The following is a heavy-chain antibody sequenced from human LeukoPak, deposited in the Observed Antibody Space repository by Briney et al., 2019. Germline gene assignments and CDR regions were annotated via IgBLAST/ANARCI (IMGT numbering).Heavy chain of an antibody. J-gene: IGHJ6*02. Sequence: GGSLRLSCAASGFTFSSYGMHWVRQAPGKGLEWVAFIRYDGSNKYYADSVKGRFTISRDNSKNTLYLQMNSLRAEDTAVYYCASPLRYFDWFEGAIPYYYYYGMDVWGQGTTVTVSS. CDR2: IRYDGSNK. D-gene: IGHD3-9*01. CDR3: ASPLRYFDWFEGAIPYYYYYGMDV. V-gene: IGHV3-30*02. CDR1: GFTFSSYG.